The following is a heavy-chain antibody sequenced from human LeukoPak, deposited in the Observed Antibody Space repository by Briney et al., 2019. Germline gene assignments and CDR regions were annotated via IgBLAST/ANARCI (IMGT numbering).Heavy chain of an antibody. V-gene: IGHV3-15*01. CDR1: GFSFSNSW. CDR2: IKSKANGATT. CDR3: TTGYATPSHDGY. Sequence: GGSLRLSCAAAGFSFSNSWMNWARQAPGKGLEWIALIKSKANGATTAYAATVKGRFTISRDDSQNTLSLQMYSLKTEDTGVYFCTTGYATPSHDGYWGQGTLVTVSS. J-gene: IGHJ4*02. D-gene: IGHD2-2*01.